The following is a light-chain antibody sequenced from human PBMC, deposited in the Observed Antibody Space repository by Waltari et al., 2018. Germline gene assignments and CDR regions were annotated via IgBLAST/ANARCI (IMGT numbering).Light chain of an antibody. CDR2: DAS. V-gene: IGKV3-11*01. J-gene: IGKJ4*01. CDR1: PSVSIH. CDR3: QQTSSWPLT. Sequence: EIVLTQSPATLSLSPGQRATLSCRASPSVSIHLGWYQQKLGQPPRLLIYDASHRATGIPARFSASGSGTDFTLTISGLEPEDFALYFCQQTSSWPLTFGGGTKVEFK.